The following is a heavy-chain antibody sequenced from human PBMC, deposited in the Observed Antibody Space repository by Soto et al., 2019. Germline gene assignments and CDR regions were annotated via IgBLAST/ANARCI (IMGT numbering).Heavy chain of an antibody. CDR3: ARDGVPGSGSYRYNWFDP. J-gene: IGHJ5*02. D-gene: IGHD3-10*01. CDR1: GGSISSYY. Sequence: QVQLQESGPGLVKPSETLSLTCTVSGGSISSYYWSWIRQPPGKGLEWIGYIYYSGSTNYNPSLKSRVTISVDTSKNQFSLKLRSVTAADTAVYYCARDGVPGSGSYRYNWFDPWGQGTLVTVSS. V-gene: IGHV4-59*01. CDR2: IYYSGST.